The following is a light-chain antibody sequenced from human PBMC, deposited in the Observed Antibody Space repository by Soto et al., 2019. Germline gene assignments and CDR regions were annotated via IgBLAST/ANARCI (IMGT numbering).Light chain of an antibody. J-gene: IGKJ2*01. CDR1: QSISSY. V-gene: IGKV1-39*01. Sequence: DIQMTQSPSSLSASVGDRVTITCRASQSISSYLNWYQQKPGKAPKLLIYAASSLQSGVPSRFSGSGSGTDFTLTISSLQPEAFATYYCQQSYSTQYTFGQGTKLEIK. CDR3: QQSYSTQYT. CDR2: AAS.